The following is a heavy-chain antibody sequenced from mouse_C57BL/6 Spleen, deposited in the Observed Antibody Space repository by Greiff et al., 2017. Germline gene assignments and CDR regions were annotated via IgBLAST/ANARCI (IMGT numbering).Heavy chain of an antibody. CDR3: ARSLPYYYAMDY. V-gene: IGHV1-22*01. CDR2: INPNNGGT. CDR1: GYTFTDYN. Sequence: VHVKQSGPELVKPGASVKMSCKASGYTFTDYNMHWVKQSPGKSLEWIGYINPNNGGTSYNQKFKGKATLTVNKSSSTAYLDLRSLTSEDSAVYYCARSLPYYYAMDYWGQGTSVTVSS. J-gene: IGHJ4*01.